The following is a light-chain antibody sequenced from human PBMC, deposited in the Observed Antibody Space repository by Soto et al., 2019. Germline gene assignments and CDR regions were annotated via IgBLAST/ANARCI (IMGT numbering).Light chain of an antibody. V-gene: IGKV1-8*01. CDR2: AAS. CDR3: QQDYSYPT. Sequence: AIRMTQSPSSLSASTGDRVTITCRASQGISSYLAWYQQKPGKAPKLLIYAASTLQSGVPSRFSGSGSGTDFTLTISCLQSEDFATYYCQQDYSYPTFGPGTKVDIK. CDR1: QGISSY. J-gene: IGKJ3*01.